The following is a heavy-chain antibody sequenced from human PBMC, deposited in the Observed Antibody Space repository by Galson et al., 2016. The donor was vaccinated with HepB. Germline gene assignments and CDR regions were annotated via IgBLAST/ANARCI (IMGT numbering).Heavy chain of an antibody. V-gene: IGHV3-23*01. D-gene: IGHD3-3*01. CDR3: AKWHSFWRGYNVCFDY. CDR1: GFTFSTYA. Sequence: SLRLSCAASGFTFSTYAMSWVRQAPGKGLEWVSGISSSSTTTYYADSVKGRFTISRDNSKNTLYLQLNSLRAEDTAVYYCAKWHSFWRGYNVCFDYWGQGTLVTVSS. CDR2: ISSSSTTT. J-gene: IGHJ4*02.